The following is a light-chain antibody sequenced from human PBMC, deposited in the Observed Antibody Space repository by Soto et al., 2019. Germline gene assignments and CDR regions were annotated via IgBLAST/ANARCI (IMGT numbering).Light chain of an antibody. V-gene: IGKV3D-20*01. Sequence: EIVLTQSPATLSLSPGERATLSCGASQSVSSSYLAWYQQKPGLAPRLLIYDASSRATGIPDRFSGSGSGKVFALTISRLEPEDFAVYYCQQNGSSPPITFGQGTRLEIK. CDR1: QSVSSSY. J-gene: IGKJ5*01. CDR3: QQNGSSPPIT. CDR2: DAS.